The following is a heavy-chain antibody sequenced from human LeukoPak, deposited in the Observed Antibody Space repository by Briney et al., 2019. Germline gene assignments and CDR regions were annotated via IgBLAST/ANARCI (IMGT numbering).Heavy chain of an antibody. J-gene: IGHJ4*02. D-gene: IGHD3-10*01. CDR1: GYTFTDYY. V-gene: IGHV1-2*02. Sequence: ASMKVSCKASGYTFTDYYMHWVRQAPGQGLEWMGWINPKSGGANFAQEFQGRVTMTSDTSINTAYIDLSSLRSDDTDVYYCARGAQLSDRGVIITWFDYWGQGTLVTVSS. CDR2: INPKSGGA. CDR3: ARGAQLSDRGVIITWFDY.